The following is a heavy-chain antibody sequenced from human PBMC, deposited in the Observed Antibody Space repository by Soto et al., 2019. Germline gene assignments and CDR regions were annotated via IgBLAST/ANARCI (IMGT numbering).Heavy chain of an antibody. V-gene: IGHV5-51*01. CDR2: IYPGDSDT. Sequence: GESLKISCKGSGYSFTSYWIGWVRQMPGKGLEWMGIIYPGDSDTRYSPSFQGQVTISADKSISTAYLQWSSLKASDTAMYYCARHRRKGYCTNGVCCGYFDYWGQGTLVTVSS. D-gene: IGHD2-8*01. CDR1: GYSFTSYW. CDR3: ARHRRKGYCTNGVCCGYFDY. J-gene: IGHJ4*02.